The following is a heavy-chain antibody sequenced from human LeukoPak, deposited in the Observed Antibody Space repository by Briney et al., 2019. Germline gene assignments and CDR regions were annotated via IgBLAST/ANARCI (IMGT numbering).Heavy chain of an antibody. Sequence: SETLSLTCTVSGGSISSYYWSWIRQPPGKGLEWIGYIYYSGSTNYNPSLKSRVTISVDTSKNQFSLKLSSVTAADTAVYYCARDAYYYDSSGYNNWSDPWGQGTLVTVSS. CDR2: IYYSGST. CDR1: GGSISSYY. D-gene: IGHD3-22*01. CDR3: ARDAYYYDSSGYNNWSDP. V-gene: IGHV4-59*12. J-gene: IGHJ5*02.